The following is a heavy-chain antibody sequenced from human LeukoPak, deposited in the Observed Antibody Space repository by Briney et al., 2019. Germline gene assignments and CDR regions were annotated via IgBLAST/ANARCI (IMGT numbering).Heavy chain of an antibody. J-gene: IGHJ5*02. Sequence: ASVKVSCKASGYTFTSYGISWVRQAPGQGLERMGWISAYNGNTNYAQKLQGRVTMTTDTSTSTAYMELRSLRSDDTAVYYCARVWYYDSSRNWFDPWGQGTLVTVSS. D-gene: IGHD3-22*01. CDR2: ISAYNGNT. V-gene: IGHV1-18*01. CDR1: GYTFTSYG. CDR3: ARVWYYDSSRNWFDP.